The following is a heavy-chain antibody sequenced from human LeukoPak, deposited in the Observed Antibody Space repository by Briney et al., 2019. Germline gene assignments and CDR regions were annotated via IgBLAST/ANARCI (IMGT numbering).Heavy chain of an antibody. Sequence: GGSLRLSCAASGFTFSNYEMNWVRQAPGKGLEWVSSISTSSSYIYYANSVKGRFTISRDNAKNSLYLQMNSLRAEDTALYYCARDGDTVLTRGYYYYMDVWGKGTTVTVSS. CDR3: ARDGDTVLTRGYYYYMDV. J-gene: IGHJ6*03. CDR2: ISTSSSYI. V-gene: IGHV3-21*01. D-gene: IGHD4-23*01. CDR1: GFTFSNYE.